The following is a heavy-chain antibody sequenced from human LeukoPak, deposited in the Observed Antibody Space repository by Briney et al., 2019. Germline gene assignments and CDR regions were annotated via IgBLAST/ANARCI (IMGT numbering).Heavy chain of an antibody. D-gene: IGHD1-26*01. Sequence: SETLSLTCTVSGGSLTDYYWGWIRQPPGKGLEWIGSIYYRGNTFYNPSLRNRVSISIDTSKGRFPLDLNSVTAADTAVYFCTRGRERGTQDSWGQGTLVTVS. V-gene: IGHV4-39*06. CDR2: IYYRGNT. J-gene: IGHJ4*02. CDR3: TRGRERGTQDS. CDR1: GGSLTDYY.